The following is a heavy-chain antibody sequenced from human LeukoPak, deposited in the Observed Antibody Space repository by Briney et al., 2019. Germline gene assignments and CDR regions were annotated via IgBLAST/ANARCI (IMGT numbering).Heavy chain of an antibody. Sequence: ASVKVSCKASGYTFTSYAMHWVRQAPGQRLEWMGWINAGNGNTKYSQKFQGRVTITRDTSASTAYMELSSLRSEDTAVYYCARDEEWRHNWFDPWGQGTLVTVSS. CDR2: INAGNGNT. J-gene: IGHJ5*02. CDR1: GYTFTSYA. CDR3: ARDEEWRHNWFDP. D-gene: IGHD3-3*01. V-gene: IGHV1-3*01.